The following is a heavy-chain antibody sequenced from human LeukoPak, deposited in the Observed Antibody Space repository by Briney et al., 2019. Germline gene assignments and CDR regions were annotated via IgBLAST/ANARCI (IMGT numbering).Heavy chain of an antibody. CDR3: AAGHYAILIFDP. V-gene: IGHV4-61*01. CDR2: IYYSGST. J-gene: IGHJ5*02. Sequence: PSETLSLTCTVSGGSVSSGSYYWSWIRQPPGKGLEWIGYIYYSGSTNYNPSLKSRVTISVDTSKNQFSLKLSSVTAADTAVYYCAAGHYAILIFDPWGQGTLVTVSS. CDR1: GGSVSSGSYY. D-gene: IGHD3-9*01.